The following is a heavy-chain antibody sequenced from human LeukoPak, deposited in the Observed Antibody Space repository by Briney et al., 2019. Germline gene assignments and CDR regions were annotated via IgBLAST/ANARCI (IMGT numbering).Heavy chain of an antibody. CDR2: IYYSGST. V-gene: IGHV4-30-4*01. Sequence: SETLSLTCTVSGGSISSGDYYWSWIRQPPGKGLEWIGYIYYSGSTYYNPSLKSRVTISIDTSKNQFSLKLSSVTAADTAVYYCASTNWGSYAFDIWGQGTMVTVSS. J-gene: IGHJ3*02. CDR1: GGSISSGDYY. CDR3: ASTNWGSYAFDI. D-gene: IGHD7-27*01.